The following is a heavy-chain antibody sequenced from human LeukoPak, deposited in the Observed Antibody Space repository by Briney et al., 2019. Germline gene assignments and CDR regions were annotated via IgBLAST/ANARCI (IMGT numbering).Heavy chain of an antibody. V-gene: IGHV3-33*08. J-gene: IGHJ4*01. D-gene: IGHD4-11*01. CDR1: GFIYSHYG. Sequence: GGSLRLSCAASGFIYSHYGMHWVRQAPGKGLEWVAVIWSDGTNSFYAGSVKGRFTISRDNSQRTLFLQMNSLRVEDTAMYYCVRDAQRGFDYSNSLRYWGHGTLVTVFS. CDR3: VRDAQRGFDYSNSLRY. CDR2: IWSDGTNS.